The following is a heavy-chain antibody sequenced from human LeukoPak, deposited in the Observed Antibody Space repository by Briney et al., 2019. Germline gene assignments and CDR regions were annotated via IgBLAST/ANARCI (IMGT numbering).Heavy chain of an antibody. CDR3: AKDGAWLRFDD. Sequence: GGSLRLSCAASGFTFGSYGMHWVRQAPGKGLEWVAFIRYDGSNKYYADSVKGRFTISRDNSKNTVYLQMNNVRAEDTAVYYCAKDGAWLRFDDWGQGTLVTVSS. J-gene: IGHJ4*02. CDR1: GFTFGSYG. CDR2: IRYDGSNK. D-gene: IGHD5-12*01. V-gene: IGHV3-30*02.